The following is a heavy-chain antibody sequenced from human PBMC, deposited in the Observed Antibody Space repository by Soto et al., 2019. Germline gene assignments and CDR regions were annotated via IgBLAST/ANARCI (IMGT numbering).Heavy chain of an antibody. CDR2: IDYSGST. Sequence: RSLTCTVSCGSSSSGGYYWSWIRQHPGLGLEWIGYIDYSGSTYYNPSLKSRVTISVDTSKNQFSLKLSSVTAADTAVYSCARASRYDAFDICGRGTMVTVSS. J-gene: IGHJ3*02. V-gene: IGHV4-31*03. D-gene: IGHD3-16*02. CDR1: CGSSSSGGYY. CDR3: ARASRYDAFDI.